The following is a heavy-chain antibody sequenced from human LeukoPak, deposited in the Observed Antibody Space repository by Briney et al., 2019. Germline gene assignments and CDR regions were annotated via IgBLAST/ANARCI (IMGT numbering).Heavy chain of an antibody. CDR2: ITRSSAL. V-gene: IGHV3-48*02. CDR3: ARRERQSGNYYYFDY. J-gene: IGHJ4*02. D-gene: IGHD1-26*01. CDR1: GFTFSSYA. Sequence: GGSLRLSCAASGFTFSSYAMHWVRQAPGKGLEWVSYITRSSALHYADSVKGRFTISRDNAKNSLFLQMSSLRDEDTAVYYCARRERQSGNYYYFDYWGQGTLVTVSS.